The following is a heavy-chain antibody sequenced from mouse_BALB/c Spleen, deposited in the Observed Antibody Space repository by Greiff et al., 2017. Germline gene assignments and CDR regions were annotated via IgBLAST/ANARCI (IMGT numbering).Heavy chain of an antibody. V-gene: IGHV5-15*02. J-gene: IGHJ3*01. CDR2: ISNLAYSI. D-gene: IGHD2-4*01. CDR3: AREGNDYGFAY. Sequence: EVKVEESGGGLVQPGGSRKLSCAASGFTFSDYGMAWVRQAPGKGPEWVAFISNLAYSIYYADTVTGRFTISRENAKNTLYLEMSSLRSEDTAMYYCAREGNDYGFAYWGQGTLVTVSA. CDR1: GFTFSDYG.